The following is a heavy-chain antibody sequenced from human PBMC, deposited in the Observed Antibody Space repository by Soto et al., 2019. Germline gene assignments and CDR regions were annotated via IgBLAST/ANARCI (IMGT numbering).Heavy chain of an antibody. CDR3: ARGGASHI. J-gene: IGHJ4*02. D-gene: IGHD1-26*01. CDR2: TSAYNGNT. V-gene: IGHV1-18*04. Sequence: GASVKVSCEASGYTFTSYGISWERQAPGQGLARMGWTSAYNGNTNYAQKLQGRVTMTRDTSTSTAYKEQRSPGSDDTAVYYCARGGASHIWGKGTLVTVSS. CDR1: GYTFTSYG.